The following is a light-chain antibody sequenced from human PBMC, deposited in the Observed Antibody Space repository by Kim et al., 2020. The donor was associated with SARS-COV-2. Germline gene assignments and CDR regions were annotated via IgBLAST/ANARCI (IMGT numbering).Light chain of an antibody. CDR1: SSDVGGYNY. V-gene: IGLV2-14*03. CDR2: DVS. CDR3: SSYTSSSTPHVV. J-gene: IGLJ2*01. Sequence: SRTVSCTGTSSDVGGYNYVSWYQQHPGKAPKLMIYDVSNRPSGVSNRFSGSKSGNTASLTISGLQAEDEADYYCSSYTSSSTPHVVFGGGTQLTVL.